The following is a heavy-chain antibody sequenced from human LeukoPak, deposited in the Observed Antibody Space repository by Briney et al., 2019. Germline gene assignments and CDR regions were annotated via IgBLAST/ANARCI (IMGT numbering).Heavy chain of an antibody. CDR2: ISGSGGST. CDR3: AKPPLRSSGWAHYYFDY. CDR1: GFTVDSNY. D-gene: IGHD6-19*01. J-gene: IGHJ4*02. V-gene: IGHV3-23*01. Sequence: GGSLRLSCAASGFTVDSNYMSWVRQAPEKGLEWVSAISGSGGSTYYADSVKGRFTISRDNSKNTLYLQMNSLRAEDTAVYYCAKPPLRSSGWAHYYFDYWGQGTLVTVSS.